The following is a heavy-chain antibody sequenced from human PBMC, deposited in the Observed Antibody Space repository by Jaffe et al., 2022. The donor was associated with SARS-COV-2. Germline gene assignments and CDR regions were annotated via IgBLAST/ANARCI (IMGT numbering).Heavy chain of an antibody. CDR2: ISGSGGST. J-gene: IGHJ4*02. CDR3: AKGVYDYVWGSYRYDYYFDY. D-gene: IGHD3-16*02. V-gene: IGHV3-23*01. Sequence: EVQLLESGGGLVQPGGSLRLSCAASGFTFSSYAMSWVRQAPGKGLEWVSAISGSGGSTYYADSVKGRFTISRDNSKNTLYLQMNSLRAEDTAVYYCAKGVYDYVWGSYRYDYYFDYWGQGTLVTVSS. CDR1: GFTFSSYA.